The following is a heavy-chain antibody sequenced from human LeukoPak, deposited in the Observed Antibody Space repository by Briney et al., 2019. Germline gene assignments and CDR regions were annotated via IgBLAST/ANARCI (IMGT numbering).Heavy chain of an antibody. Sequence: PSETLSLTRTVSGGSISGYYWSWIRQPPGKGLEWIGYIYYSGSTNYNPSLKSRVTMSVDTSKNQFSLKLSSVTAADTAVYYCARHLVGATGTGPFDYWGQGTLVTVSS. CDR2: IYYSGST. J-gene: IGHJ4*02. CDR1: GGSISGYY. V-gene: IGHV4-59*08. CDR3: ARHLVGATGTGPFDY. D-gene: IGHD1-26*01.